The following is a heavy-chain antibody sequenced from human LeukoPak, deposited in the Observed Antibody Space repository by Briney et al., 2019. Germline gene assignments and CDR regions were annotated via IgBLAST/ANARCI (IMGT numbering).Heavy chain of an antibody. CDR1: GLTFSSYE. Sequence: GGSLRLSCAASGLTFSSYELYWVRQAPGKGLEWISYISSSSTIIKYADSVRGRFTISRYYARESLYLQRSSLRADDTALYYCGASRQYVGAFDIWGQGTLVTVSS. D-gene: IGHD3-16*01. CDR2: ISSSSTII. V-gene: IGHV3-48*03. CDR3: GASRQYVGAFDI. J-gene: IGHJ3*02.